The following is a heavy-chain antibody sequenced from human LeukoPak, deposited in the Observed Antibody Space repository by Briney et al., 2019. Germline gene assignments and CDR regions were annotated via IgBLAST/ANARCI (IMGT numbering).Heavy chain of an antibody. J-gene: IGHJ5*02. D-gene: IGHD1-14*01. Sequence: ASVKVSCKASGYTFTSYDINWVRQATGQGLEWMGWMNPNSGNTGYAQKFQGRVTMTRNTSISTAYMELSSLRSEDTAVYYCAGAPSPDTHNWFDPWGQGTLVTVSS. CDR1: GYTFTSYD. CDR3: AGAPSPDTHNWFDP. CDR2: MNPNSGNT. V-gene: IGHV1-8*01.